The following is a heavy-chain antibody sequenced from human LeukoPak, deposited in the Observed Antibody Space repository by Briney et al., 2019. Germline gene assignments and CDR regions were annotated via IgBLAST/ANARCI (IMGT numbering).Heavy chain of an antibody. J-gene: IGHJ4*02. Sequence: ASVKVSCKASGYTFTSYGISWVRQAPGQGLEWMGWISAYNGNTNYAQKLQGRVTITADESTSTAYMELSSLRSEDTAVYYCARSKLVDTAMVVENIFDYWGQGTLVTVSS. CDR3: ARSKLVDTAMVVENIFDY. CDR2: ISAYNGNT. D-gene: IGHD5-18*01. CDR1: GYTFTSYG. V-gene: IGHV1-18*01.